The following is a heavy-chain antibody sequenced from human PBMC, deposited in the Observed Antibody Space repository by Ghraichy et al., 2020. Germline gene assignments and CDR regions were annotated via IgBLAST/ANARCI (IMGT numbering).Heavy chain of an antibody. CDR1: GLTFSTYA. CDR2: ISGSGGNK. CDR3: AKDREDIVGVTAARAPYGMDV. J-gene: IGHJ6*02. V-gene: IGHV3-23*01. Sequence: GGSLRLSCAASGLTFSTYAMSWVRQAPGKGLEWVSAISGSGGNKYYADSVKGRFTISRDNSKNTLYLQMNSLRAEDTAGYYCAKDREDIVGVTAARAPYGMDVWGQGSTVTVSS. D-gene: IGHD2-2*01.